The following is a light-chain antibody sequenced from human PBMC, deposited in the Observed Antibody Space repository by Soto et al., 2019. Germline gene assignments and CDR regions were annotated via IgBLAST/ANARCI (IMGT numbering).Light chain of an antibody. CDR1: SSNIGGNA. Sequence: QSVVTQPTSASGTPGQKVTISCSGGSSNIGGNAVNWYQVLPGMAPKLLIYNNNQRPSGVPDRFSGSKSGTSASLAISDLQSEDEADYYCATWDDTLNGLFGGGTKLTVL. CDR3: ATWDDTLNGL. CDR2: NNN. V-gene: IGLV1-44*01. J-gene: IGLJ2*01.